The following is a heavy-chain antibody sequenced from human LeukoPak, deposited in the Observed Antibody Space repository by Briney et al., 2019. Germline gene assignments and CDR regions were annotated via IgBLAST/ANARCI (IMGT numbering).Heavy chain of an antibody. CDR2: INHSGST. V-gene: IGHV4-34*01. CDR1: GGSFSGYY. Sequence: PSETLSRTCAVYGGSFSGYYWSWIRQPPGKGLEWIGEINHSGSTNYNPSLKSRVTISVDTSKNQFSLKLSSVTAADTAVYYCARGPAAGEEYYYYGMDVWGPGTTVTVSS. D-gene: IGHD4-17*01. J-gene: IGHJ6*02. CDR3: ARGPAAGEEYYYYGMDV.